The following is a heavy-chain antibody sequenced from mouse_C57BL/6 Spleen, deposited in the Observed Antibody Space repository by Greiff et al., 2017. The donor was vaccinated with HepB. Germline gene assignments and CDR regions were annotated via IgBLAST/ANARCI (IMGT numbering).Heavy chain of an antibody. CDR1: GYTFTSYW. D-gene: IGHD2-5*01. V-gene: IGHV1-52*01. Sequence: QVQLQQPGAELVRPGSSVKLSCKASGYTFTSYWMHWVKQRPIQGLEWIGNIDPSDSETHYNQKFKDKATVTVDKSSSTAYMQLSSLTSEDSAVYYCARYSNIYYAMDYWGQGTSVTVSS. CDR2: IDPSDSET. J-gene: IGHJ4*01. CDR3: ARYSNIYYAMDY.